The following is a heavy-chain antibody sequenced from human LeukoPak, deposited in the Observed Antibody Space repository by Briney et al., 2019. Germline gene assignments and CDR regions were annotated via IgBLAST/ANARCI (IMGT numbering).Heavy chain of an antibody. CDR1: GYSFFSYW. V-gene: IGHV5-51*01. J-gene: IGHJ4*02. Sequence: GESLKISCKGSGYSFFSYWIGWVRQMPGKGLEWMGIIYPGDSDTRYSPSFQGHVTISADESISTAYLQWSSLKASDTAMYYCARRGVAAAAPVDYWGQGALVTVSS. D-gene: IGHD6-13*01. CDR2: IYPGDSDT. CDR3: ARRGVAAAAPVDY.